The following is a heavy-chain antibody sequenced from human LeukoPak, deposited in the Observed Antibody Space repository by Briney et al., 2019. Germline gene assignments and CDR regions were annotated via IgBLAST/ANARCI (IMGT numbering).Heavy chain of an antibody. CDR1: GGSITTYN. J-gene: IGHJ4*02. CDR3: ARRTPGPQLDEYVAYFFDH. D-gene: IGHD2-2*01. Sequence: SETLSLTCTVSGGSITTYNWIWIRQTPGQALEWIGHFYSSGATKYNPSLKSRATILLDTSKNQLSLKLSSVSAADTAVYYCARRTPGPQLDEYVAYFFDHWGQGTQVTVSS. CDR2: FYSSGAT. V-gene: IGHV4-4*09.